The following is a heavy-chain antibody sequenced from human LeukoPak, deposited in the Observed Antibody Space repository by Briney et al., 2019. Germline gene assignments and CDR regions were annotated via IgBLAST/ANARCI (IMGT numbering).Heavy chain of an antibody. CDR1: GGSISSGDYY. J-gene: IGHJ4*02. CDR3: ARHIEYDRGYSSSSDYFDY. D-gene: IGHD6-6*01. V-gene: IGHV4-30-4*01. Sequence: SQTLSLTCTVSGGSISSGDYYWSWIRQPPGKGLEWIGYIYYSGSTYYNPSLKSRVTISVDTSKNQFSLKLSSVTAADTAVYYCARHIEYDRGYSSSSDYFDYWGQGTLVTVSS. CDR2: IYYSGST.